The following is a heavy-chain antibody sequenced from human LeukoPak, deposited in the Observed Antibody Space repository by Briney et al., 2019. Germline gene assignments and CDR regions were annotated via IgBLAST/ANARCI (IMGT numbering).Heavy chain of an antibody. CDR1: GGSISSGGYS. V-gene: IGHV4-30-2*01. CDR2: IYHSGST. D-gene: IGHD3-22*01. CDR3: AREVVEYYYDSGAFDI. J-gene: IGHJ3*02. Sequence: SQTLSLTYAVSGGSISSGGYSWSWIRQPPGKGLEWIGYIYHSGSTYYNPSLKSRVTISVDRSKNQFSLKLSSVTAADTAVYYCAREVVEYYYDSGAFDIWGQGTMVTVSS.